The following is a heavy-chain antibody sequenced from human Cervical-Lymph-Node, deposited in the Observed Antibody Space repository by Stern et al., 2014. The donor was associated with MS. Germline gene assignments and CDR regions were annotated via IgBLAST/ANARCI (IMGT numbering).Heavy chain of an antibody. J-gene: IGHJ2*01. CDR2: IDWEDDK. CDR3: ARDSWNVVYFDL. Sequence: QVPLRESGPALVKPTQTVTLTCTFSGFSLGTSGASVSWIRQPPGKALEWLARIDWEDDKYYSTSLKTRLTISKDTSKDQVVLTMANMNPMDTATYYCARDSWNVVYFDLWGRGTLVTVSS. D-gene: IGHD1-1*01. V-gene: IGHV2-70*15. CDR1: GFSLGTSGAS.